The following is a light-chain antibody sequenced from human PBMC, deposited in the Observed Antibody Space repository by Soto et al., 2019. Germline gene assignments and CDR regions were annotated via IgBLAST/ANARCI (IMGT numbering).Light chain of an antibody. Sequence: QSVLTQPASVSGSPGQSITISCTGTSRDIGFYNYVSWYQQHPGKAPKLIIYEVAKRPSGVSSRFSGSKSGNTASLTISGLQAEDYSDYHCSSYTYTVTLYVFGPGTKVTDL. CDR1: SRDIGFYNY. CDR3: SSYTYTVTLYV. CDR2: EVA. V-gene: IGLV2-14*01. J-gene: IGLJ1*01.